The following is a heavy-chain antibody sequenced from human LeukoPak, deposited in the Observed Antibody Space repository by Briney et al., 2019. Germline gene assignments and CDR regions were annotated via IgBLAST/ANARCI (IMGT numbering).Heavy chain of an antibody. D-gene: IGHD3-22*01. CDR2: LYTSGST. Sequence: SETLSLTCPVSGGSISSYSWSWIRQPAGKGLEWIGRLYTSGSTNYNPSLKSRVTMSLDTSKNQFSLSLTSVTAADTAVYYCARSTYYYDSSGYRHPYYFDYWGQGTLVTVSS. J-gene: IGHJ4*02. V-gene: IGHV4-4*07. CDR1: GGSISSYS. CDR3: ARSTYYYDSSGYRHPYYFDY.